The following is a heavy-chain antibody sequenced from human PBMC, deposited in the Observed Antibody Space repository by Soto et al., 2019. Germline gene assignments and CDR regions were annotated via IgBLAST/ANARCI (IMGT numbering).Heavy chain of an antibody. CDR1: GFTFSGSA. CDR3: TSLNYYDSSAEGGMDV. J-gene: IGHJ6*02. Sequence: EVQLVESGGGLVQPGGSLKLSCAASGFTFSGSAMHWVRQASGKGLEWVGRIRSKANNYATVYSALVKGKFTISRDDSKNTAYLQMNSQKTEDTAVYYCTSLNYYDSSAEGGMDVWGQGTTVTVSS. D-gene: IGHD3-22*01. V-gene: IGHV3-73*01. CDR2: IRSKANNYAT.